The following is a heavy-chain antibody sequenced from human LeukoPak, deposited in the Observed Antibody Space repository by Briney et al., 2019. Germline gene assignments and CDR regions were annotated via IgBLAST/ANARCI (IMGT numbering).Heavy chain of an antibody. J-gene: IGHJ4*02. D-gene: IGHD6-19*01. CDR3: AKTTTGYSSGRYPGWPVDY. V-gene: IGHV3-23*01. Sequence: SGGSLRLSCAASGFTFNSYATYWVRQAPGKGLEWVSGIFGSGGSAHYADSVKGRFTIFRDNSKNTVYLQMNSLRAEDTAVYYCAKTTTGYSSGRYPGWPVDYWGQGTLVTVSS. CDR2: IFGSGGSA. CDR1: GFTFNSYA.